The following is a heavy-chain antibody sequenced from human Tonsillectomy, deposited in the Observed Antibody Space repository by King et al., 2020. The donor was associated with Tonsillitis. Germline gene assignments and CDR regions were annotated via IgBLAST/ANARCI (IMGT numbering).Heavy chain of an antibody. D-gene: IGHD3-22*01. J-gene: IGHJ5*02. Sequence: VQLVESGGGLVQPGGSLRLSCAASGFTFSNYLFHWVRQAPGKGLVWVARINSDGTSTGYADSVRGRFTISRDNAKNTLYLQMNSLRVEDTAVYSGVRVFRGYDISFAAESWGQGTLVTVSS. CDR1: GFTFSNYL. CDR3: VRVFRGYDISFAAES. V-gene: IGHV3-74*01. CDR2: INSDGTST.